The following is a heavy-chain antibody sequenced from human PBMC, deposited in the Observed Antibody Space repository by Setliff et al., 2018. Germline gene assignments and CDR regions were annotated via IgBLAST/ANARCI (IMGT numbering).Heavy chain of an antibody. J-gene: IGHJ4*02. CDR2: ISYDGSNK. D-gene: IGHD3-9*01. V-gene: IGHV3-30-3*01. CDR3: ARGLGVYDILTGFDY. CDR1: GFTFSSYA. Sequence: GSLRLSCAASGFTFSSYAMHWVRQAPGKGLEWVAVISYDGSNKYYADSVKGRFTISRDNSKNTLYLQMNSLRAEDTAVYYCARGLGVYDILTGFDYWGQGTLVTVSS.